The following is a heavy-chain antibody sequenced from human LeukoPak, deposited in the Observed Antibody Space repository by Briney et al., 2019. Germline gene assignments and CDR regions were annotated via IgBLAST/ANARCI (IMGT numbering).Heavy chain of an antibody. Sequence: GGSLRLSCVASGFTLSTYAMSWVRQAPGKGLEWVSLIGGSGDNTYYADSVKGRFTISRDNSKNTLYFQMNSLRAEDTAVYYCAKESPTTTTFDYWGQGTLVTVS. CDR2: IGGSGDNT. CDR1: GFTLSTYA. D-gene: IGHD4-11*01. V-gene: IGHV3-23*01. J-gene: IGHJ4*02. CDR3: AKESPTTTTFDY.